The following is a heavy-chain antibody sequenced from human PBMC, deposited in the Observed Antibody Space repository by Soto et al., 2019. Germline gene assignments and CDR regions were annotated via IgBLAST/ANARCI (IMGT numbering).Heavy chain of an antibody. V-gene: IGHV1-69*01. CDR2: IIPVFQTA. D-gene: IGHD3-22*01. CDR1: LGLFSIYP. J-gene: IGHJ4*02. CDR3: ARGGSGYTWFNEL. Sequence: SVXVSFRSSLGLFSIYPSVFLLQVPGQGLEWMGGIIPVFQTAYYTQRFQGRVTITADESTNTAYMELSSLRSEDTAIYYCARGGSGYTWFNELWGQATLV.